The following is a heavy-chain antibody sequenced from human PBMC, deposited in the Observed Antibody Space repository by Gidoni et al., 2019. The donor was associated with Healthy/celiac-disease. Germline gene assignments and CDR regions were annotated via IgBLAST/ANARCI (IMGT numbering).Heavy chain of an antibody. V-gene: IGHV1-69*01. CDR1: GGTFSRYA. J-gene: IGHJ6*02. D-gene: IGHD2-2*02. CDR3: ARDWYGSCSSTSCYTFGGAYYYYGMDV. Sequence: QVQLVPSGAAGKKHGSSVKVSCKASGGTFSRYAISWVRQAAGQGLEWMGGIIPIFGTANYEQKFQGRVTITADESTSTAYMELSSLRAEDTAVYYCARDWYGSCSSTSCYTFGGAYYYYGMDVWGQGTTVTVSS. CDR2: IIPIFGTA.